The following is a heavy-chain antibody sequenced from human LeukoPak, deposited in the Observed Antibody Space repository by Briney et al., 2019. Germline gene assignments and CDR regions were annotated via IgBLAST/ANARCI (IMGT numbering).Heavy chain of an antibody. Sequence: GGSLRLSCAASGFTFSSYWMHWVRQAPGKGLVWVSRINSDGSSTSYADSVKGRFTISRDNAKSTLYLQMNSLRAEDTAVYYCARDFYGAIFDYWGQGTLVTVSS. V-gene: IGHV3-74*01. CDR2: INSDGSST. J-gene: IGHJ4*02. CDR3: ARDFYGAIFDY. CDR1: GFTFSSYW. D-gene: IGHD4-17*01.